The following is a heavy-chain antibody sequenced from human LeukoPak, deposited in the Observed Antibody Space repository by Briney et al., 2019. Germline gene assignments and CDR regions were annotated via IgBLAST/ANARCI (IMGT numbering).Heavy chain of an antibody. CDR2: ISNSGIMT. V-gene: IGHV3-11*01. J-gene: IGHJ4*02. Sequence: KPGGSLRLSCAASGFTFSDYYMTWIRQAPGKGLEWISHISNSGIMTYYPDSVKGRFTVSRDNARNSLYLQMNSPRAEDTAVYYCVRVRHWGYDFWGQGTVVTVSS. CDR3: VRVRHWGYDF. D-gene: IGHD7-27*01. CDR1: GFTFSDYY.